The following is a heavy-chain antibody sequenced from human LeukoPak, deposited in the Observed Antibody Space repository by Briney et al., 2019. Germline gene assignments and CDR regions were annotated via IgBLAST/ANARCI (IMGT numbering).Heavy chain of an antibody. D-gene: IGHD6-19*01. CDR3: ARDAGYSTGWYAD. CDR2: IYYSGIT. V-gene: IGHV4-61*01. CDR1: GGSVSSGSHY. J-gene: IGHJ4*02. Sequence: SETLSLTCTVSGGSVSSGSHYWTWIRQPPGKGLEWIGYIYYSGITNYNPSLKSRVTMSVDTSKNQFSLKLSSVSAADTAVYYRARDAGYSTGWYADWGQGTLVTISS.